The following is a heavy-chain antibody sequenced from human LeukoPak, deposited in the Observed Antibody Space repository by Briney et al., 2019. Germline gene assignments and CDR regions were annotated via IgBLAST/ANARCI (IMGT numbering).Heavy chain of an antibody. D-gene: IGHD2-8*01. V-gene: IGHV1-46*01. J-gene: IGHJ4*02. Sequence: GASVTVSCKASGYTFTSYHMHWVRQAPGQGLEWMGKINLSGGSTTYAQKFQGRVTMTRDTSTSTVYVELSSLRSEDTAVYYCARDYVDDIPMIKDYWGQGTLVTVSS. CDR1: GYTFTSYH. CDR2: INLSGGST. CDR3: ARDYVDDIPMIKDY.